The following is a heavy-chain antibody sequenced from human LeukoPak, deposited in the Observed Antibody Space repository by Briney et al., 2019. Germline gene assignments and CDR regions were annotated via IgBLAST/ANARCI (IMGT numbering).Heavy chain of an antibody. D-gene: IGHD4-23*01. CDR2: ISSSSSYI. V-gene: IGHV3-21*01. J-gene: IGHJ4*02. CDR1: EFTFSDYT. Sequence: PGGSLRLSCAAFEFTFSDYTMNWVRQAPGKGLEWVSSISSSSSYIYYADSVKGRFTISRDNAKSSLFLQMNSLRAEDTAVYYCARDRGGNFDYWGQGTLVTVSS. CDR3: ARDRGGNFDY.